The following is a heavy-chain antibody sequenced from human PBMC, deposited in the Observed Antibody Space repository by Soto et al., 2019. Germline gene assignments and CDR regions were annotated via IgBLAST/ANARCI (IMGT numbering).Heavy chain of an antibody. CDR2: LSAYNGNT. D-gene: IGHD5-18*01. J-gene: IGHJ3*01. Sequence: QVQLVQSGAEVKKPGASVKVSCKASGYTFTSYGISWVRQALGQGRAWRGWLSAYNGNTNYAQKLQGRVTMTTDTSTSTAYIVLRSLVSDDTAVYYCARVRGYSDGHSFDFGGRGTMFTVSS. CDR3: ARVRGYSDGHSFDF. V-gene: IGHV1-18*01. CDR1: GYTFTSYG.